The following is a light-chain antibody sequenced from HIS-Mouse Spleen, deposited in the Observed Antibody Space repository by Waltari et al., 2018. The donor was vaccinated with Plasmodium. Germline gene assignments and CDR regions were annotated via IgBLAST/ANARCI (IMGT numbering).Light chain of an antibody. CDR2: EGS. J-gene: IGLJ1*01. CDR3: CSYAGSSTYV. CDR1: SSDVGSYNT. Sequence: QSALTQPASVSGSPGQSITISFPGTSSDVGSYNTVSWYQQHPGKAPKLMIYEGSKRPSGVSNRFSGSKSGNTASLTISGLQAEDEADYYCCSYAGSSTYVFGTGTKVTVL. V-gene: IGLV2-23*01.